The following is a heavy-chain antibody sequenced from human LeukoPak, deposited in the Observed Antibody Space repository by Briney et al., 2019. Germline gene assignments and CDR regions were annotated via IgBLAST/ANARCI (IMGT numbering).Heavy chain of an antibody. CDR3: ARDLTTMVRGLPLDY. J-gene: IGHJ4*02. CDR1: GFTFSSNS. V-gene: IGHV3-48*02. D-gene: IGHD3-10*01. CDR2: ISRSSDTI. Sequence: PGGSLRLSCAASGFTFSSNSMNWVRQAPGKGLEGVSYISRSSDTIYYADSVKGRFTISRDNAKNSLYLQMNSLRDEDTAVYYCARDLTTMVRGLPLDYWGQGTLVTVSS.